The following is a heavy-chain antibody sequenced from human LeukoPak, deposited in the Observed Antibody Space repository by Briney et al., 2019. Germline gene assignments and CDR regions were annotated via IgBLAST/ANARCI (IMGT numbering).Heavy chain of an antibody. J-gene: IGHJ4*02. V-gene: IGHV3-74*01. CDR2: INTDGSST. CDR1: GFTFSSYW. CDR3: ARGAYSSGWAYFDH. Sequence: PGGSLRLSCAASGFTFSSYWMHWVRQAPGKGLVWVSSINTDGSSTTYADSVKGRFTISRDNAKNTLYLQMNSLRAEDTAVYYCARGAYSSGWAYFDHWGQGTLVTVSS. D-gene: IGHD6-19*01.